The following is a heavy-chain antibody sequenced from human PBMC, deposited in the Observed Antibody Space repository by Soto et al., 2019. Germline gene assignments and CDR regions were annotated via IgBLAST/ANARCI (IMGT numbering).Heavy chain of an antibody. J-gene: IGHJ6*02. V-gene: IGHV1-69*13. CDR2: IIPIFGTA. CDR1: GGTFSSYA. Sequence: GDSVKVSCKASGGTFSSYAISWVRQSPGQGLEWMGGIIPIFGTANYAQKFQGRVTITADESTSTAYMELSSLRSEDTAVYYCARVSSSGWPYYYYYYGMDVWGQGTTVTVSS. D-gene: IGHD6-19*01. CDR3: ARVSSSGWPYYYYYYGMDV.